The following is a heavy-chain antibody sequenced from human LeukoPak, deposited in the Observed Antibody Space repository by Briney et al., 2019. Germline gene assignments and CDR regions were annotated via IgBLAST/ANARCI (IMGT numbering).Heavy chain of an antibody. J-gene: IGHJ4*02. CDR3: ARRGDGYTLDY. Sequence: SVKVSCKASGCTFISYAISWVRQAPGQGKEWMGGIIPIFGTANYAQKFQGRVTITTDESTSTAYMELSSLRSEDTAMYYCARRGDGYTLDYWGQGTLVTVSS. V-gene: IGHV1-69*05. CDR1: GCTFISYA. D-gene: IGHD5-24*01. CDR2: IIPIFGTA.